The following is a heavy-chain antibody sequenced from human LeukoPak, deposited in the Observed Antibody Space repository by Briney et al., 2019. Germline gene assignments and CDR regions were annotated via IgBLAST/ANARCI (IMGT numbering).Heavy chain of an antibody. V-gene: IGHV3-23*01. CDR1: GFTFSTHA. D-gene: IGHD3-10*02. J-gene: IGHJ4*02. CDR3: AKGVNYFVLEY. CDR2: LSPSGGIT. Sequence: HPGGSLRLSCAASGFTFSTHAMSWVRQAPGKGLEGVSALSPSGGITSYDDSVKGRFTISRDNSKNTLYLQMNRLTAEDTAVYYCAKGVNYFVLEYWGQGTLVTISS.